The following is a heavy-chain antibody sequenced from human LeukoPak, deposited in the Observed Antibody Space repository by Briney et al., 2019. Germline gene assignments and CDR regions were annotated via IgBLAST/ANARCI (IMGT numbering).Heavy chain of an antibody. CDR2: INSDGSST. Sequence: GGSLRLSCAASGFTFSRHSMNWVRQAPGKGLVWVSRINSDGSSTSYADSVKGRFTISRDNAKNTLYLQMNSLRAEDTAVYYCARDSIWFGNFDYWGQGTLVTVSS. CDR3: ARDSIWFGNFDY. V-gene: IGHV3-74*01. J-gene: IGHJ4*02. CDR1: GFTFSRHS. D-gene: IGHD3-10*01.